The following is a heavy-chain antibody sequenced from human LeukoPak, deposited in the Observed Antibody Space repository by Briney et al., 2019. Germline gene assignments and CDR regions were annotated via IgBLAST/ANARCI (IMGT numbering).Heavy chain of an antibody. D-gene: IGHD3-3*01. CDR3: AREGTYYDFWSGSSGFDY. CDR1: GYTFTSYY. V-gene: IGHV1-46*01. CDR2: INPSGGST. Sequence: ASVKVSCKASGYTFTSYYMHWVRQAPGQGLEWMGIINPSGGSTSYAQKFQGRVTMTRDMSTSTVYMELSSLRSEDTAVYYCAREGTYYDFWSGSSGFDYWGQGTLVTVSS. J-gene: IGHJ4*02.